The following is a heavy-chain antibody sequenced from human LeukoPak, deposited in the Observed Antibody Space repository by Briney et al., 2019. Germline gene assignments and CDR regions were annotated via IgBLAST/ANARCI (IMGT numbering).Heavy chain of an antibody. J-gene: IGHJ4*02. CDR2: IKQDGSEK. Sequence: AGGSLRLSCAVSGITFSSFWRSWVRQAPGKGLEWVANIKQDGSEKYYVDSVKGRFTISRDNAKNSVYLQMNSLRAEDTAVYYCARVKNYYDSSGPEDYWGQGTLVTVSS. V-gene: IGHV3-7*04. D-gene: IGHD3-22*01. CDR1: GITFSSFW. CDR3: ARVKNYYDSSGPEDY.